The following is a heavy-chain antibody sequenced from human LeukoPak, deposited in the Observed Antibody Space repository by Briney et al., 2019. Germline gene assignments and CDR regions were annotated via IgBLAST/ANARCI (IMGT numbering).Heavy chain of an antibody. Sequence: SETLSLTCAVYGGSFSGYYWSWIRQPPGKGLEWIGEINHSGSTNYNPSLKSRVTISVDTSKNQSSLKLSSVTAADTAVYYCARGPRLPPYYDFWSGYTTTGFDPWGQGTLVTVSS. J-gene: IGHJ5*02. D-gene: IGHD3-3*01. CDR1: GGSFSGYY. V-gene: IGHV4-34*01. CDR2: INHSGST. CDR3: ARGPRLPPYYDFWSGYTTTGFDP.